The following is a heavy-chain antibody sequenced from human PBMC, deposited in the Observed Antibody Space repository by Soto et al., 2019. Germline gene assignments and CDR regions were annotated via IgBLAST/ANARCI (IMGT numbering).Heavy chain of an antibody. CDR3: ARFASGKSAST. J-gene: IGHJ5*02. Sequence: EVQVVESGGGLVQPGGSLRLSCAGSGFTFSDYWMSWARQPPGKGLEWVANIKYDGSEEYYVDSVRGRFTISRDNAMNSLHLQMNSLRADDTAVYYCARFASGKSASTWGQGTLVTVSS. D-gene: IGHD5-12*01. V-gene: IGHV3-7*05. CDR2: IKYDGSEE. CDR1: GFTFSDYW.